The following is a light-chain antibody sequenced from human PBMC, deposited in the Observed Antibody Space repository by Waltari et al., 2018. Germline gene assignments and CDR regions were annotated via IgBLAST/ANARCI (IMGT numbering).Light chain of an antibody. CDR2: YDS. J-gene: IGLJ2*01. V-gene: IGLV3-21*04. CDR1: NIGRKS. Sequence: SYVLTQPPSESVAPGKTARITCGGKNIGRKSGHWYQQKPGQAPVLVIYYDSDRPPGIPERFSGTKSGNTATLTISRAEAGDEADYYCQVWDSSSDHVVFGGGTKLTVL. CDR3: QVWDSSSDHVV.